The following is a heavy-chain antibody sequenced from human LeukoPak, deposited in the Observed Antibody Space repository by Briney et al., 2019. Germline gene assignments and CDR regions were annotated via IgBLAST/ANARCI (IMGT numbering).Heavy chain of an antibody. CDR1: GFTVSSNY. D-gene: IGHD3-22*01. J-gene: IGHJ4*02. Sequence: GGSLRLSCAASGFTVSSNYMSWVRQAPGKGLEWVSVIYSGGSTYYADSVKGRFTISRDNSKNTLYLQMNSLRAEDTAVYYCAKDYYDSSGYNLYWGQGTLVTVSS. V-gene: IGHV3-53*01. CDR2: IYSGGST. CDR3: AKDYYDSSGYNLY.